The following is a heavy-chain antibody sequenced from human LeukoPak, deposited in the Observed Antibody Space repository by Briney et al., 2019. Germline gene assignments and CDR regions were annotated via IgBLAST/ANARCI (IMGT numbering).Heavy chain of an antibody. Sequence: PSQTLSLTCAISGDSVSSNSAAWNWIRQSPSRGLEWLGRTYYRSKWYNDYAVSVKSRITINPDTSKNQFSLQLNSVTPEDTAVYYCARWTYSGYDSDYYYGMDVWGQGTTVTVSS. CDR3: ARWTYSGYDSDYYYGMDV. J-gene: IGHJ6*02. CDR2: TYYRSKWYN. V-gene: IGHV6-1*01. D-gene: IGHD5-12*01. CDR1: GDSVSSNSAA.